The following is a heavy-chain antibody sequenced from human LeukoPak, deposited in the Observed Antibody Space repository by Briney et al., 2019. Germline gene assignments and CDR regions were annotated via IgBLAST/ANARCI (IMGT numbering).Heavy chain of an antibody. CDR2: ISGNGGTT. CDR3: AKPPPDSSSWLFDY. V-gene: IGHV3-23*01. CDR1: GFTFSTHA. Sequence: PGGSLRLSCAASGFTFSTHAMSWVRQAAGKGLEWVSTISGNGGTTYYADSVKGRFTISRDNSKNTLYLQMNSLRVEDTAVYYCAKPPPDSSSWLFDYWGQGTLVTVSS. D-gene: IGHD6-13*01. J-gene: IGHJ4*02.